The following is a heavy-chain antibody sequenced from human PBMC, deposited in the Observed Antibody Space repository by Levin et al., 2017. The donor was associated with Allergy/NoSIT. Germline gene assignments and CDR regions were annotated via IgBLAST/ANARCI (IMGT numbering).Heavy chain of an antibody. J-gene: IGHJ4*02. CDR3: ARGRAETMVRGVNGNYFDY. CDR2: IWYDGSNK. CDR1: GFTFSSYG. V-gene: IGHV3-33*01. Sequence: TGGSLRLSCAASGFTFSSYGMHWVRQAPGKGLEWVAVIWYDGSNKYYADSVKGRFTISRDNSKNTLYLQMNSLRAEDTAVYYCARGRAETMVRGVNGNYFDYWGQGTLVTVSS. D-gene: IGHD3-10*01.